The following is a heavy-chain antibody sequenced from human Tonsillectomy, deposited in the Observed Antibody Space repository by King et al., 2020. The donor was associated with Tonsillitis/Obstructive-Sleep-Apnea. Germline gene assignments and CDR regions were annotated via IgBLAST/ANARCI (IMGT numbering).Heavy chain of an antibody. CDR3: ARERARNHCSGGSCYSRWYFDL. J-gene: IGHJ2*01. CDR2: IYYSGST. V-gene: IGHV4-61*01. Sequence: QLQESGPGLVKPSETLSLTCTVSGGSVSSGSYYWSWIRQPPGKGLEWIGYIYYSGSTNYNPSLKSRVTISVDTSKNQFSLKLSPVTAADTAVYYCARERARNHCSGGSCYSRWYFDLWGRGTLVTVSS. CDR1: GGSVSSGSYY. D-gene: IGHD2-15*01.